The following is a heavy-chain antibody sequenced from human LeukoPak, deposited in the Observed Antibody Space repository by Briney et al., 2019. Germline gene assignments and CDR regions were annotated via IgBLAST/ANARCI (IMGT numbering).Heavy chain of an antibody. Sequence: SETLSLTCSVTGGSISSPNYYWGWIRQPPGKGLEWVGSISYSGTTYYTPSLKSRVTISVDTSKNQFSLKLSSVTAADTAVYYCAREKAYSSSSRSYMDVWGKGTTVTVSS. CDR3: AREKAYSSSSRSYMDV. CDR2: ISYSGTT. CDR1: GGSISSPNYY. V-gene: IGHV4-39*07. D-gene: IGHD6-6*01. J-gene: IGHJ6*03.